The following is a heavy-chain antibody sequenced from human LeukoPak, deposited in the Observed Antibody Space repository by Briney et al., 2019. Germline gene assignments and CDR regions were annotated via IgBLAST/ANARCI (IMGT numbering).Heavy chain of an antibody. J-gene: IGHJ4*02. CDR2: VSKDGNTK. CDR1: GFTFSTYA. CDR3: ARAKTTTLTTWREVFDY. V-gene: IGHV3-30*04. Sequence: GRSLRLSCVASGFTFSTYAIHWVRQAPGKGLEWVAVVSKDGNTKYYADSVKGRFTISRDNSKNTLYLQMNSLRAEDTSVYYCARAKTTTLTTWREVFDYWGQGTLVTVSS. D-gene: IGHD4-17*01.